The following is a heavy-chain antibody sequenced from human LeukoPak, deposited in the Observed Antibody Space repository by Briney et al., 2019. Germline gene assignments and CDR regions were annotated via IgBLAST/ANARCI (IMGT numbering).Heavy chain of an antibody. V-gene: IGHV3-23*01. CDR1: GFTFSSYA. CDR3: AKDQMALRAFDI. CDR2: ISGSGGSA. J-gene: IGHJ3*02. Sequence: GGSLRLSCAASGFTFSSYAMSWVRQAPGKGLEWVSAISGSGGSAYYADSVKGRFTISRDNSKNTLYLQMNSLRAEDTAVYYCAKDQMALRAFDIWGQGTMVTVSS. D-gene: IGHD5-24*01.